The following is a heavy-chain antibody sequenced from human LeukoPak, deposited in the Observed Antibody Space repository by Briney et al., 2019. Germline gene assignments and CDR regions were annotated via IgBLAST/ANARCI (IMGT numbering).Heavy chain of an antibody. J-gene: IGHJ3*02. V-gene: IGHV1-69*06. CDR1: GGTFSSYA. Sequence: SVKVSCKASGGTFSSYAIRWVRQAPGQGLEWMGGIIPIFGTANYAQKFQGRVTITADKSTSTAYMELSSLRSEDTAVYYCASLPGPPLLDAFDIWGQGTMVTVSS. CDR2: IIPIFGTA. D-gene: IGHD2-15*01. CDR3: ASLPGPPLLDAFDI.